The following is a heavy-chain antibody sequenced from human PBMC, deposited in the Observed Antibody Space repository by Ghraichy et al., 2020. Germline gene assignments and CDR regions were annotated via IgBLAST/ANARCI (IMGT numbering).Heavy chain of an antibody. D-gene: IGHD3-3*01. V-gene: IGHV1-2*04. Sequence: ASVKVSCKASGYTFTGYYMHWVRQAPGQGLEWMGWINPNSGGTNYAQKFQGWVTMTRDTSISTAYMELSRLRSDDTAVYYCARDRVRALRFLEWLPFYGMDVWGQGTTVTVSS. J-gene: IGHJ6*02. CDR1: GYTFTGYY. CDR3: ARDRVRALRFLEWLPFYGMDV. CDR2: INPNSGGT.